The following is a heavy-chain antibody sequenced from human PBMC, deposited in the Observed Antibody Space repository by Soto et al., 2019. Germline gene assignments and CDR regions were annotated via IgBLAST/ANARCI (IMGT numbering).Heavy chain of an antibody. V-gene: IGHV5-51*01. CDR2: IYPGDSHT. D-gene: IGHD6-13*01. CDR1: GYSFTSYW. CDR3: ARQGRIAAAALDY. J-gene: IGHJ4*02. Sequence: GESLKMSCNGSGYSFTSYWIGWVRQMPGKGLEWMGVIYPGDSHTRYSPSFQGQVTISADKSISTAYLQWSSLKASDTAMYYCARQGRIAAAALDYWGQGTLVTVSS.